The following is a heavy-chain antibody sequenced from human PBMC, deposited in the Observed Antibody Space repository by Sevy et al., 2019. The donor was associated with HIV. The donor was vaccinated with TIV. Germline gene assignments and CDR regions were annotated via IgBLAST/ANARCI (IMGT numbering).Heavy chain of an antibody. V-gene: IGHV3-23*01. D-gene: IGHD2-15*01. CDR3: AKGGYCSGGSCYSPGSSGWYPSDY. Sequence: GGSLRLSCAASGFTFSSYAMSWVRQAPGKGLEWVSAISGSGGSTYYADSVKGRFTISRDNSKNTLYLQMNSLRAEDTSVYYCAKGGYCSGGSCYSPGSSGWYPSDYWGQGTLVTVSS. J-gene: IGHJ4*02. CDR1: GFTFSSYA. CDR2: ISGSGGST.